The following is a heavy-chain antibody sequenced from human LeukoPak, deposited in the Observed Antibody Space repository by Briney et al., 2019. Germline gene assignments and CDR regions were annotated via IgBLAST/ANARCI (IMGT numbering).Heavy chain of an antibody. CDR2: IIPSFGTA. D-gene: IGHD2-2*01. J-gene: IGHJ4*02. Sequence: ASVKVSCKASGGTFSSYAISWVRQAPGQGLEWMGGIIPSFGTANYAQKFQGRVTITADESTSTAYMELSSLRSEDTAVYYCARVLGYCSSTSCSAPYFDYWGQGTLVTVSS. V-gene: IGHV1-69*13. CDR3: ARVLGYCSSTSCSAPYFDY. CDR1: GGTFSSYA.